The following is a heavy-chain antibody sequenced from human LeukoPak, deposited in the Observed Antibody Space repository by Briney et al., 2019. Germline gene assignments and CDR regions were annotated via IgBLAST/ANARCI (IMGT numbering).Heavy chain of an antibody. D-gene: IGHD3-3*01. CDR1: GGSISSYY. CDR2: IYYSGST. Sequence: NTSETLSLTCTVSGGSISSYYWSWIRQPPGKGLEWIGYIYYSGSTNYNPSLKSRVTISVDTSKNQFSLKLSSVTAADTAVYYCARARSSFITIFGVVTQYYFDYWGQGTLVTVSS. V-gene: IGHV4-59*01. J-gene: IGHJ4*02. CDR3: ARARSSFITIFGVVTQYYFDY.